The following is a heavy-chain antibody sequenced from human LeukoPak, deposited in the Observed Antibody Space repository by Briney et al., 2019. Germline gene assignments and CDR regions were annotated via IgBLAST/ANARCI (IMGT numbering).Heavy chain of an antibody. CDR3: AKYGPQDSGSSHFDY. J-gene: IGHJ4*02. CDR1: GFTLSSYA. V-gene: IGHV3-23*01. D-gene: IGHD1-26*01. Sequence: TGGALRLSCAASGFTLSSYAMSWVRQAPGKGLEWVSAIRDSGSSTHYADSVKGRFTTSRDNSKNTLFLQMNSLRAEDTAIYYCAKYGPQDSGSSHFDYWGQGALVTVSS. CDR2: IRDSGSST.